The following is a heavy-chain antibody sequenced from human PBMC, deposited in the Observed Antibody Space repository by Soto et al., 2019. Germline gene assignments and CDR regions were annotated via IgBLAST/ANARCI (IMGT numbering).Heavy chain of an antibody. V-gene: IGHV4-59*01. J-gene: IGHJ6*02. CDR1: GDSISRYY. CDR3: ARDQGGEFLKGSGMAV. CDR2: IYYSGET. Sequence: QVQLQESGPGLVKPSETLSLTCTVSGDSISRYYWSWIRLSPGKGLEWIGYIYYSGETNYNPSVKRRVTVSVDRNKNQFPLKLRSVTAEDSAVYYCARDQGGEFLKGSGMAVWGQGTTVTVSS. D-gene: IGHD3-10*01.